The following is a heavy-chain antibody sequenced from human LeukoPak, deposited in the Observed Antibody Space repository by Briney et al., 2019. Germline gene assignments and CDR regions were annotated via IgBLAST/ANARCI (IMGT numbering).Heavy chain of an antibody. CDR1: GDSFTSYD. Sequence: GASVKFSCKASGDSFTSYDINSVRQATGPGLEWMGWMNPNSGNIGYAHKFQGRLTMTRNTSRSTAYMELRSLTSDDTAVYYCVRTAGIFWSGAYYFDSWGQGTLVTVSS. CDR3: VRTAGIFWSGAYYFDS. V-gene: IGHV1-8*01. J-gene: IGHJ4*02. CDR2: MNPNSGNI. D-gene: IGHD3-3*01.